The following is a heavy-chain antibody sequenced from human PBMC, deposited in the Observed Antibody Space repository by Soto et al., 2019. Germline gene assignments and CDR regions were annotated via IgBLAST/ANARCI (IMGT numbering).Heavy chain of an antibody. Sequence: PSETLSLTCAVYGGSFSGYYWSWIRQPPGKGLEWIGEINHSGSTNYNPSLKSRVTISVGTSKNQFSLKLTSVTAADTAVYYCARDKITGLFDYWGQGTLVTVSS. D-gene: IGHD2-8*02. CDR2: INHSGST. J-gene: IGHJ4*02. V-gene: IGHV4-34*01. CDR1: GGSFSGYY. CDR3: ARDKITGLFDY.